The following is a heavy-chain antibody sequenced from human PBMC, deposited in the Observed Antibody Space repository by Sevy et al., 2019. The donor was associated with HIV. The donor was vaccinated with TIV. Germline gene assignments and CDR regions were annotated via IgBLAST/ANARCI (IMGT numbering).Heavy chain of an antibody. CDR1: GYTFTSYG. J-gene: IGHJ6*02. CDR3: ARRAAQPRNYYYGMDV. V-gene: IGHV1-18*01. D-gene: IGHD5-18*01. CDR2: ISAYNGNT. Sequence: ASVKVSCKASGYTFTSYGISWVRQAPGQGLEWMGWISAYNGNTNYAQKLQGRVTMTTDTSTSTAYMELRSLRSDDTAEYYAARRAAQPRNYYYGMDVWGQGTTVTVSS.